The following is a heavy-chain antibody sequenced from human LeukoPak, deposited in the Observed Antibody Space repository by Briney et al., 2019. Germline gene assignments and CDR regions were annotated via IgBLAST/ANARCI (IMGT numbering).Heavy chain of an antibody. V-gene: IGHV3-23*01. D-gene: IGHD4-23*01. CDR1: GFTFSSYA. CDR2: ISGSGGST. CDR3: AKVVGNNSGRIDY. Sequence: GGSLRLSCAASGFTFSSYAMSWVRQAPGKGLEWVSGISGSGGSTYYADSLKGRFTISRDNSKNTLYLQVNSLRAEDTAVYYCAKVVGNNSGRIDYWGQGTLVTVSS. J-gene: IGHJ4*02.